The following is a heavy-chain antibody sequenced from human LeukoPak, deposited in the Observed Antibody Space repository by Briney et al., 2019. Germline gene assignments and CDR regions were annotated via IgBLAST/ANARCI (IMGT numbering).Heavy chain of an antibody. V-gene: IGHV3-7*01. CDR1: GFTFSNYW. D-gene: IGHD3-3*01. CDR2: IKQDGSEK. J-gene: IGHJ6*02. CDR3: ARDLGRITIFGSYYGMDV. Sequence: GGSLRLSCAASGFTFSNYWMSWVRQAPGKGLEWVANIKQDGSEKYYVDSVKGRFTISRDNAKNSLYLQMNSLRAEGTAVYYCARDLGRITIFGSYYGMDVWGQGTTVTVSS.